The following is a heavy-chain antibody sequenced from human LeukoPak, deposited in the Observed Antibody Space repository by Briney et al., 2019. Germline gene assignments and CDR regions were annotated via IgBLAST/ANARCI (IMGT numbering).Heavy chain of an antibody. CDR2: TYYRSKWYN. D-gene: IGHD3-16*01. V-gene: IGHV6-1*01. Sequence: SQTLSLTCAISGDSVSSNSAAWNWIRQSPSRGLEWRGRTYYRSKWYNDYAVSVKSRITINPDISKNQFSLQLNSVTPEDTAVYYCARERLGFFGSSPNFDYWGQGTLVTVSS. CDR3: ARERLGFFGSSPNFDY. CDR1: GDSVSSNSAA. J-gene: IGHJ4*02.